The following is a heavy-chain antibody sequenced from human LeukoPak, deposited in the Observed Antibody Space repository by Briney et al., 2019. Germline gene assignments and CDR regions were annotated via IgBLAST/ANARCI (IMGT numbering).Heavy chain of an antibody. CDR3: AKGIGTNRRFDY. D-gene: IGHD2-2*01. Sequence: GVSLRLPCAASGFTLSRYAMHGVRQAPAKELEGVSAISGTGCSTYYADSVKGRFTISRDNSKNTLYLQMNSLRAEDTAVYYCAKGIGTNRRFDYWGQGTLVTVSS. CDR2: ISGTGCST. V-gene: IGHV3-23*01. CDR1: GFTLSRYA. J-gene: IGHJ4*02.